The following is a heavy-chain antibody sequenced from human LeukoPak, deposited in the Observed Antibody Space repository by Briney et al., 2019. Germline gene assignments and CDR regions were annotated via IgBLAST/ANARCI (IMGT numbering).Heavy chain of an antibody. D-gene: IGHD3-22*01. CDR3: ARRAVSSGYPPFDY. CDR2: INWNGGST. V-gene: IGHV3-20*04. Sequence: GGSLRLSCAASGFTFDDYGMSWVRQAPGKGLEWVSGINWNGGSTGYADSVKGRFTISRDNAKNSLYLQKNSLRAEDTALYYCARRAVSSGYPPFDYRGQGTLVTVSS. CDR1: GFTFDDYG. J-gene: IGHJ4*02.